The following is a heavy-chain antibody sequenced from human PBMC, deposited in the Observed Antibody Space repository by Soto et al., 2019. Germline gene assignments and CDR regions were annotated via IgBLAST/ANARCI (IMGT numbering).Heavy chain of an antibody. D-gene: IGHD2-15*01. CDR1: GFTFSSYW. V-gene: IGHV3-7*05. J-gene: IGHJ4*02. CDR3: ARVTDIVVVVAAYDY. Sequence: GGSLRLSCAASGFTFSSYWMSWVRQAPGKGLEWVANIKQDGSEKYYVDSVKGRFTISRDNAKNSLYLQMNSLRAEDTAVYYCARVTDIVVVVAAYDYWGQGTLVTVSS. CDR2: IKQDGSEK.